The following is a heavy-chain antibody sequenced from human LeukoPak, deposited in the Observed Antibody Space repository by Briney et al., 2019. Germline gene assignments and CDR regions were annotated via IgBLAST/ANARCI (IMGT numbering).Heavy chain of an antibody. CDR1: GFTFSNYA. Sequence: GGSLRLSCAASGFTFSNYAMSWVRWAPGKGLEWVSSVDGGGGGTYYADSVKGRFTISRDNARNSVYLQMNSLRVEDTAVYYCARDPVEWELLLDCWGQGTLVTVSS. CDR2: VDGGGGGT. CDR3: ARDPVEWELLLDC. V-gene: IGHV3-23*01. J-gene: IGHJ4*02. D-gene: IGHD1-26*01.